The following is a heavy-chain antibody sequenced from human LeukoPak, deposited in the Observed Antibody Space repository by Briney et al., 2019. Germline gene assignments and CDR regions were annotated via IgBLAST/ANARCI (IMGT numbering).Heavy chain of an antibody. CDR1: GFTLSDYY. J-gene: IGHJ4*02. V-gene: IGHV3-53*01. Sequence: GGSLTLSCAASGFTLSDYYVNWLRQAPGKGLEWVSVIFPDGRTYHADSVKGRFTISRDNSKNTLFLQMNSLRADDTALYHCARTNPVYGDYDYWGQGILVTVSS. CDR3: ARTNPVYGDYDY. CDR2: IFPDGRT. D-gene: IGHD4-17*01.